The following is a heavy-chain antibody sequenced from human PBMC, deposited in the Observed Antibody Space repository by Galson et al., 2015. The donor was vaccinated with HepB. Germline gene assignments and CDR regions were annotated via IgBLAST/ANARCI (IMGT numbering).Heavy chain of an antibody. CDR2: IYWNDDK. D-gene: IGHD6-19*01. Sequence: PALVKPTQTLTLTCTFSGFSLSTSGVGVGWIRQPPGKALEWLALIYWNDDKRYSPSLKSRLTITKDTSKNQVVLTMTNMDPVDTATYYCAHLRDSSGWSTPVPWGQGTLVTVSS. J-gene: IGHJ5*02. V-gene: IGHV2-5*01. CDR1: GFSLSTSGVG. CDR3: AHLRDSSGWSTPVP.